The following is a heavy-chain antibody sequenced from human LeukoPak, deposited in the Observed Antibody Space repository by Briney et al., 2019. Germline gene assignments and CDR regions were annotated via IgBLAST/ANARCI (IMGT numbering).Heavy chain of an antibody. CDR2: IRYDGSNK. D-gene: IGHD1-26*01. Sequence: GSLRLSCAASGFTFSSYGMHWVRQAAGKGLEWVAFIRYDGSNKYYADSVKGRFTISRDNSKNTLYLQMNSLRAEDTAVYYCAKTGYSGSYSHYYYYMDVWGKGTTVTVSS. V-gene: IGHV3-30*02. CDR1: GFTFSSYG. J-gene: IGHJ6*03. CDR3: AKTGYSGSYSHYYYYMDV.